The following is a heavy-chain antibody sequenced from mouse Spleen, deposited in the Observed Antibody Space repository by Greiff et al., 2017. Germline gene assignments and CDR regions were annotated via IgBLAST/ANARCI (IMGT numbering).Heavy chain of an antibody. D-gene: IGHD2-4*01. CDR3: ARGGLRRDYFDY. CDR2: INPSNGGT. Sequence: VQLQQSGTELVKPGASVKLSCKASGYTFTSYWMHWVKQRPGQGLEWIGNINPSNGGTNYNEKFKSKATLTVDKSSSTAYMQLSSLTSEDSAVYYCARGGLRRDYFDYWGQGTTLTVSS. V-gene: IGHV1-53*01. J-gene: IGHJ2*01. CDR1: GYTFTSYW.